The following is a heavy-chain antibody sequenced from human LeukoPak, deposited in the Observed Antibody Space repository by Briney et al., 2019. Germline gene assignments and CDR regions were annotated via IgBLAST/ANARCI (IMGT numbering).Heavy chain of an antibody. D-gene: IGHD2-15*01. J-gene: IGHJ4*02. Sequence: SETLSLTCAVYGGSFSGYYWSWIRQPPGKGLEWIGEINHSGSTNYNPSLKSRVTISVDTSKNQLSLKLSSVTAADTAVYYCASSSPNCSGGSCYFGYWGQGTLVTVSS. CDR3: ASSSPNCSGGSCYFGY. V-gene: IGHV4-34*01. CDR2: INHSGST. CDR1: GGSFSGYY.